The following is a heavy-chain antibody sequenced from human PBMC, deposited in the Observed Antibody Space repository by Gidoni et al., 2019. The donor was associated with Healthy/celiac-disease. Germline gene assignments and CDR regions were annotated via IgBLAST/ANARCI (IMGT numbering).Heavy chain of an antibody. CDR2: MNPNSGNT. CDR1: GYTSTSYD. J-gene: IGHJ4*02. V-gene: IGHV1-8*01. CDR3: ARDYYDFWSGYTWVDY. Sequence: QVQPVQSGAEVKTPGASVKVSCKAFGYTSTSYDINWGRQATGQGLEWMGWMNPNSGNTGYAQKEGRVTMTRNTSISAAYMELGSLKSEDTAVYYCARDYYDFWSGYTWVDYWGQGTLVTVSS. D-gene: IGHD3-3*01.